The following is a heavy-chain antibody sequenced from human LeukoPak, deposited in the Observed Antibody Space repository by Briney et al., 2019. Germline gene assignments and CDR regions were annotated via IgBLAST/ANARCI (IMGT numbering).Heavy chain of an antibody. CDR2: IYPGDSDT. D-gene: IGHD5-12*01. Sequence: GESLKISCQGSGYIFTTYWIAWVRQLPGKGLEWMGIIYPGDSDTRYSPSFQGHVTISADKSISTAYLQWSSLKASDTAIYYCARGYTTVHYFDYWGQGTLVTVSS. V-gene: IGHV5-51*01. CDR3: ARGYTTVHYFDY. CDR1: GYIFTTYW. J-gene: IGHJ4*02.